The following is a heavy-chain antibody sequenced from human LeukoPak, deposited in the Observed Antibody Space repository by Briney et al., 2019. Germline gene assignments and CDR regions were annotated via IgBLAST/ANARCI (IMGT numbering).Heavy chain of an antibody. CDR1: GGSISSYY. CDR2: IYYSGST. CDR3: ARHYGDYVNAKTAFDI. Sequence: SSETLSLTCTVSGGSISSYYWSWIRQPPGKRLEWIGYIYYSGSTNYNPSLKSRVTISVDTSKNQFSLKLSSVTAADTAMYYCARHYGDYVNAKTAFDIWGQGTVARFSS. J-gene: IGHJ3*02. D-gene: IGHD4-17*01. V-gene: IGHV4-59*08.